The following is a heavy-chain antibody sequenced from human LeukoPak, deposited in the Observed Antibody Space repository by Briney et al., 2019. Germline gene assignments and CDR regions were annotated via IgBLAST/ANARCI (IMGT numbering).Heavy chain of an antibody. CDR2: IIPIFGTA. D-gene: IGHD3-10*01. Sequence: SVKVSCKASGGTFSSYAISWVRQAPAQGLEWMGGIIPIFGTANYAQKFQGRVTITADESTSTGYMELSSLRSEDTAVYYCASYYYGSGSYNYFDYWGEATLVTVSS. CDR3: ASYYYGSGSYNYFDY. CDR1: GGTFSSYA. J-gene: IGHJ4*02. V-gene: IGHV1-69*13.